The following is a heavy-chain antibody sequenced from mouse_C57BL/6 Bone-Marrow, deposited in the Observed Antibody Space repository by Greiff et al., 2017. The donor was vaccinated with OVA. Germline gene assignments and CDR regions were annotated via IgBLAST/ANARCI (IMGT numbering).Heavy chain of an antibody. CDR1: GFSLTSYG. V-gene: IGHV2-6-1*01. CDR3: ARHVNYSDGGYFDV. J-gene: IGHJ1*03. CDR2: IWSDGSI. Sequence: QVQLQQSGPGLVAPSQSLSITCTVPGFSLTSYGVHWVRQPPGKGLGWLVVIWSDGSITSNSALKSTLSISKDNSKSQVFLKMNSIQTDGTAMYYCARHVNYSDGGYFDVWGTGTTVTVSS. D-gene: IGHD2-12*01.